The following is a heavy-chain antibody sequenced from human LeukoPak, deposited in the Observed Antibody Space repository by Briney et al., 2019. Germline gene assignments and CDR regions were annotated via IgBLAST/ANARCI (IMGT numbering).Heavy chain of an antibody. J-gene: IGHJ4*02. Sequence: TGGSLRLSCAASGFTFSDYWMNWVRQTPGKGLVWVSQINSDGTTTVYADSVKGRFTISRDNSKNTLYLQMNSLRAEDTAVYYCAKVAGRYFDYWGQGTLVTVSS. V-gene: IGHV3-74*01. CDR2: INSDGTTT. CDR1: GFTFSDYW. D-gene: IGHD3-9*01. CDR3: AKVAGRYFDY.